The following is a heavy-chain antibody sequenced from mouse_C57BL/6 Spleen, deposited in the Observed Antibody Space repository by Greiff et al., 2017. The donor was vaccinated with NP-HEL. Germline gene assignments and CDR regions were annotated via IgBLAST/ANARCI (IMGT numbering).Heavy chain of an antibody. J-gene: IGHJ2*01. CDR2: INPNNGGT. Sequence: LVKPGASVKISCKASGYTFTDYYMNWVKQSHGKSLEWIGDINPNNGGTSYNQKFKGKATLTVDKSSSTAYMELRSLTSEDSAVYYCALYDYDGGYYFDDWGQGTTLTVSS. CDR1: GYTFTDYY. CDR3: ALYDYDGGYYFDD. D-gene: IGHD2-4*01. V-gene: IGHV1-26*01.